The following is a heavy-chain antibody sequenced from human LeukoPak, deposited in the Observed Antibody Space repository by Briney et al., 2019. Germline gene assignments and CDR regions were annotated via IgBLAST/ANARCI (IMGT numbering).Heavy chain of an antibody. CDR2: ISGSGGST. D-gene: IGHD6-19*01. CDR3: AKSYSSFADYFDY. V-gene: IGHV3-23*01. Sequence: GGSLRLSCAASGFTFSSYDMSWVRQAPGKGLEWVSAISGSGGSTYYADSVKGRFTIPRDNSKNTLYLQMNSLRAKDTAVYYCAKSYSSFADYFDYWGQGTLVTVSS. J-gene: IGHJ4*02. CDR1: GFTFSSYD.